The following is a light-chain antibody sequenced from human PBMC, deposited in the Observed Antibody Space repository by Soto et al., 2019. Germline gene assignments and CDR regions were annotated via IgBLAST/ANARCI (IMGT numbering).Light chain of an antibody. Sequence: PMTQSPSSLSASVGDRVTITCQASQGITNYLNWYQQKPGKAPKLLIYGASNLETGVPSRFSGSGSGTDFTFTISSLQAEDIATYFCQQYDSVFTFGQGTRLEIK. CDR1: QGITNY. CDR3: QQYDSVFT. V-gene: IGKV1-33*01. CDR2: GAS. J-gene: IGKJ5*01.